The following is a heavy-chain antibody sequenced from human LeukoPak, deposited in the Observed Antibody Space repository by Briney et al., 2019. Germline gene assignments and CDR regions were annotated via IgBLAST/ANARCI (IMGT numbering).Heavy chain of an antibody. V-gene: IGHV3-23*01. CDR3: ARDIQLST. Sequence: GGSLRLSCAASGFTFSSYAMSWVRQAPGKGLEWVSAISGSGGSTYYADSVRGRFTISRDNSKDTLYLEMNSLRAEDTAIYYCARDIQLSTWGLGTMVTVSS. D-gene: IGHD5-24*01. CDR2: ISGSGGST. CDR1: GFTFSSYA. J-gene: IGHJ3*01.